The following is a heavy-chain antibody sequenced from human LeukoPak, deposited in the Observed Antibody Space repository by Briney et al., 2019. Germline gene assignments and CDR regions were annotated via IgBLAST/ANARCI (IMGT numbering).Heavy chain of an antibody. J-gene: IGHJ4*02. D-gene: IGHD2-2*01. CDR2: INPNSGGT. CDR1: GYTFTGYY. Sequence: ASVKVSCKASGYTFTGYYMHWVRQAPGQGLEWMGWINPNSGGTNYAQKFQGRVTMTRDPSISTAYMELSRLRSDDTAVYYCARLSYQLVGYFDYRGQGTLVTVSS. V-gene: IGHV1-2*02. CDR3: ARLSYQLVGYFDY.